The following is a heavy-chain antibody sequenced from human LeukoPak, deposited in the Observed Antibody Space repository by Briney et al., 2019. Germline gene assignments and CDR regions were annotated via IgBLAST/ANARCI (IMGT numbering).Heavy chain of an antibody. CDR2: IYYSGST. CDR3: ARYGSYSFDY. V-gene: IGHV4-31*03. CDR1: GGSISSGGYY. J-gene: IGHJ4*02. D-gene: IGHD1-26*01. Sequence: PSETLSLTCTVSGGSISSGGYYWSWIRQHPGKGLEWIGYIYYSGSTYYNPSLKSRVTISVGTSKNQFSLKLSSVTAADTAVYYCARYGSYSFDYWGRGTLVTVSS.